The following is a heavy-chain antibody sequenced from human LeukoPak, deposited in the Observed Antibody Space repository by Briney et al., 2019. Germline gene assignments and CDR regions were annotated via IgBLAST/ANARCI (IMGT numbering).Heavy chain of an antibody. CDR3: ARGAIAAGVFYFDY. CDR1: GYTFTSYW. V-gene: IGHV5-51*01. J-gene: IGHJ4*02. CDR2: IYPGDSDT. Sequence: GESLKISCKGSGYTFTSYWMAWVRPMPGKGLEWMGIIYPGDSDTRYSPSFQGQVTISADKSITTAYLQWSGLKASDTAMYYCARGAIAAGVFYFDYWGQGTLVTVSS. D-gene: IGHD6-13*01.